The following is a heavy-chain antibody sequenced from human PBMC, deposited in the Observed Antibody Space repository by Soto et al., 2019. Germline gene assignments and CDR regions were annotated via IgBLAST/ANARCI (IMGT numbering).Heavy chain of an antibody. CDR1: GFTFSGYG. CDR3: AKDRNQWLVRYFFDY. Sequence: QVQLVESGGGVVQPGRSLRLSCAASGFTFSGYGLHWFRQAPGKGLEWVAFMSYDGSSKYYADSVKGRFIISRDNSKNMLYLQMNSLRGEDSAVYYCAKDRNQWLVRYFFDYWGQGTLVTVSS. D-gene: IGHD6-19*01. V-gene: IGHV3-30*18. J-gene: IGHJ4*02. CDR2: MSYDGSSK.